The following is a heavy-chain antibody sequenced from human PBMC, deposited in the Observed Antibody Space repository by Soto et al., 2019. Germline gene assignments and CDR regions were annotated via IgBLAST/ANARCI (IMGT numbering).Heavy chain of an antibody. CDR2: IYHSGST. CDR1: GGSISSSNW. CDR3: ARVRDSRYGRDFDY. D-gene: IGHD6-13*01. V-gene: IGHV4-4*02. Sequence: LSLTCAVSGGSISSSNWWSWVRQPPGKGLEWIGEIYHSGSTNYNPSLKSRVTISVDKSKNQFSLKLSSVTAADTAVYYCARVRDSRYGRDFDYWGQGTLVTVS. J-gene: IGHJ4*02.